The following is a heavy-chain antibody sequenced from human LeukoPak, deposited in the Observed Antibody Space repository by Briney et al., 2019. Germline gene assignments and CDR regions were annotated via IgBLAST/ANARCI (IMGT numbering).Heavy chain of an antibody. CDR1: GFTVSSNY. Sequence: PGGSLRLSCVASGFTVSSNYMSWVRQAPGKGLEWVSVINSGGSKYYADSVKGRFTISRDNSKNTLYLEMNSLRAEDTAVYYCASGSGSYRTPYYYMDVWGTGTTVTVSS. V-gene: IGHV3-53*01. J-gene: IGHJ6*03. CDR2: INSGGSK. D-gene: IGHD3-10*01. CDR3: ASGSGSYRTPYYYMDV.